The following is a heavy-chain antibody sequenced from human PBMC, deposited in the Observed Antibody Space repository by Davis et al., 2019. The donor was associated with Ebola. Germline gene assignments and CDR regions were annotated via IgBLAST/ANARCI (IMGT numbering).Heavy chain of an antibody. J-gene: IGHJ4*02. CDR2: IIPIFGTA. Sequence: SVKVSCKASGGTFSSYAISWVRQAPGQGLEWMGGIIPIFGTANYAQKFQGRVTITADESTSTAYMELSSLRSEDTAVYYCARSGSRYCSGGSCSFDYWGQGTLVTVSS. V-gene: IGHV1-69*13. CDR1: GGTFSSYA. CDR3: ARSGSRYCSGGSCSFDY. D-gene: IGHD2-15*01.